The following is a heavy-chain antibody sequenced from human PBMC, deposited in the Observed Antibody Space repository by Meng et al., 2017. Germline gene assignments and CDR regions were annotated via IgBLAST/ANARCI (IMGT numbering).Heavy chain of an antibody. CDR2: IWYDGSNK. CDR3: ARENGVRGVKLYWYFDL. CDR1: PLSFSSYG. J-gene: IGHJ2*01. V-gene: IGHV3-33*01. Sequence: SLTLFCAASPLSFSSYGMHWVRQAPGKGLEWVAVIWYDGSNKYYADSVKGRFTISRDNSKNTLYLQMNSLRAEDTAVYYCARENGVRGVKLYWYFDLWGHGTLVTVSS. D-gene: IGHD3-10*01.